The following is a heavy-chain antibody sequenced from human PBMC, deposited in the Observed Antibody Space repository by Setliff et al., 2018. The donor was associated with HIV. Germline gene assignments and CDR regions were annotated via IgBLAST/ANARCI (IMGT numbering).Heavy chain of an antibody. J-gene: IGHJ4*02. V-gene: IGHV3-30*14. CDR2: MSYDGSDK. CDR3: AKARAIGDFYFDS. CDR1: GFTFSSYA. Sequence: PGESLKISCAASGFTFSSYAMHWVRQAPGKGVEWVSVMSYDGSDKKYADSVKGRFTISRDNSKNTLYFQMNCLRPDDTGVYYCAKARAIGDFYFDSWGRGSLVTVSS. D-gene: IGHD4-17*01.